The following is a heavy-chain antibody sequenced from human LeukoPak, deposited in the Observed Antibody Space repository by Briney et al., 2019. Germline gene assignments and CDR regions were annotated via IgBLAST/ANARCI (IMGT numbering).Heavy chain of an antibody. D-gene: IGHD3-22*01. CDR1: GVSISSGGYY. V-gene: IGHV4-31*03. CDR3: ARVRPGYYYDSSGYCTYAFDI. Sequence: SETLSLTCTVSGVSISSGGYYWSWIRQHPGKGLEWIGYIYYSGSTYYNPSLKSRVTISVDTSKNQFSLKLSSVTAADTAVYYCARVRPGYYYDSSGYCTYAFDIWGQGTMVTVSS. J-gene: IGHJ3*02. CDR2: IYYSGST.